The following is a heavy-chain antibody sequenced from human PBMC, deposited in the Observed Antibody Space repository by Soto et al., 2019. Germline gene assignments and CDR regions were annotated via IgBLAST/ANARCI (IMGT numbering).Heavy chain of an antibody. Sequence: QVQLVESGGGVVQPGRSLRLSCAASGFAFSSYAMHWVRQAPGKGLEWVGIISYDGSDKSYADPVKGRFTISRDISRNTLYLQMNSLRPEDTAVYYCAKGSYPGTYSDFDYWGQGTLVTVSS. J-gene: IGHJ4*02. CDR2: ISYDGSDK. CDR3: AKGSYPGTYSDFDY. D-gene: IGHD2-15*01. V-gene: IGHV3-30*18. CDR1: GFAFSSYA.